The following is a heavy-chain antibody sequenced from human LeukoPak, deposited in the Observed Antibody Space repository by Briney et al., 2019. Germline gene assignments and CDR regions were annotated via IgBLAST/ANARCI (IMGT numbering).Heavy chain of an antibody. D-gene: IGHD6-19*01. CDR1: GGSINSYY. CDR2: ISYSGTT. Sequence: PSETLPLTCTVSGGSINSYYWSWIRQPPGKGLEWIGYISYSGTTNYSPSLKSRVTISVDTSKNQFSLKLTSVTAADTAVYYCAREGAVAGNFDYWGQGTLVTVSS. CDR3: AREGAVAGNFDY. J-gene: IGHJ4*02. V-gene: IGHV4-59*01.